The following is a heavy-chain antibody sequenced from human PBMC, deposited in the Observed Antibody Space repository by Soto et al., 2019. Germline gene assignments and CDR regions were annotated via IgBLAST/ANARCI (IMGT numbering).Heavy chain of an antibody. CDR2: ISGSGGST. Sequence: VGSLRLSCAASGFTFSSYAMSWVRQAPGKGLEWVSAISGSGGSTYYADSVKGRFTISRDNSKNTLCLQMNSLRAEDTAVYYCAKGVALGGYYYYYGMDVWGQGTTVTV. V-gene: IGHV3-23*01. D-gene: IGHD5-12*01. J-gene: IGHJ6*02. CDR1: GFTFSSYA. CDR3: AKGVALGGYYYYYGMDV.